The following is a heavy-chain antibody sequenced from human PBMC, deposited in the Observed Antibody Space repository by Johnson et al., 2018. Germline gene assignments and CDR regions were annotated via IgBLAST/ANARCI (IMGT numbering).Heavy chain of an antibody. V-gene: IGHV3-7*01. CDR2: INHDGSEK. J-gene: IGHJ1*01. Sequence: AQLVQSGGGLVEPGGSLRLSCAVSGFTLSSYWMSWVRQAPGKGLEWVANINHDGSEKYYVDSVKGRITLSRDNAKNSLCLHMNSLRAEDTAVYYCARGLYGDYGDVEYFQHGGQGTLVTVSS. CDR3: ARGLYGDYGDVEYFQH. D-gene: IGHD4-17*01. CDR1: GFTLSSYW.